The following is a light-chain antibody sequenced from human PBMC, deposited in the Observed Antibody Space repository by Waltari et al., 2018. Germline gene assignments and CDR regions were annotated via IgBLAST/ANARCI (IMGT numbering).Light chain of an antibody. Sequence: DIQMTQSPSSLSASVGDRVTITCRASQSISSYLNWYQQKPGKAPKLLIYAASSLQSGVPPRFGGSGSGTDFTLTISRLQPEDFATYYCQQSYSTPQTFGQGTKVEIK. J-gene: IGKJ1*01. CDR1: QSISSY. V-gene: IGKV1-39*01. CDR3: QQSYSTPQT. CDR2: AAS.